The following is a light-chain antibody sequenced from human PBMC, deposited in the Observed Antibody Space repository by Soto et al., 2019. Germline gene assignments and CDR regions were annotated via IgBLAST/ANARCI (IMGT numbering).Light chain of an antibody. J-gene: IGLJ2*01. V-gene: IGLV3-25*02. Sequence: YELTQPPSVSVSPGQTARITCSGDALPKQYAYWYQQKPGQAPVLVIYKDSERPSGIPERFSGSSSGTTVTLTISGVQAEDEADYYCQSADSSGTLVVFGGGTKLTVL. CDR3: QSADSSGTLVV. CDR1: ALPKQY. CDR2: KDS.